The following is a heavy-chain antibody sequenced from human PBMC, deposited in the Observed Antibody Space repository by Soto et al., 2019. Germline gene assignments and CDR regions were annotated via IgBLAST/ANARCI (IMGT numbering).Heavy chain of an antibody. V-gene: IGHV1-18*01. CDR2: ISAYNGNT. CDR3: AREELTYYYDSSGTHFDY. D-gene: IGHD3-22*01. J-gene: IGHJ4*02. Sequence: ASVKVSCKASGYTFTSYGISWVRQAPGQGLEWMGWISAYNGNTNYAQKLQGRVTMTTDTSTSTAYMELRSLRSDDTAVYYCAREELTYYYDSSGTHFDYWGQGTLVTVSS. CDR1: GYTFTSYG.